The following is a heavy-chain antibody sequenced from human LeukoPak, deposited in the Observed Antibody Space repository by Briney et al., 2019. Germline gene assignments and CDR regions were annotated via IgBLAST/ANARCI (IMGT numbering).Heavy chain of an antibody. V-gene: IGHV1-2*02. Sequence: ASVKVSCKASGYTFTGYYMHWVRQAPGQGLEWMGWINPNSGGTNYAQKFQGRVTMARDTSISTAYMELSRLRSDDTAVYYCARGVAIAVAGINWFDPWGQGTLVTVSS. CDR1: GYTFTGYY. J-gene: IGHJ5*02. D-gene: IGHD6-19*01. CDR3: ARGVAIAVAGINWFDP. CDR2: INPNSGGT.